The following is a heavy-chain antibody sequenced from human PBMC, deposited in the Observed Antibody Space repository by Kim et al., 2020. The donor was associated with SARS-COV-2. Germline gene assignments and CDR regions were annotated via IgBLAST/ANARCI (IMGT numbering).Heavy chain of an antibody. Sequence: SVKVSCKASGGTFSSYAISWVRQAPGQGLEWMGGIIPIFGTANYAQKFQGRVTITADESTSTAYMELSSLRSEDTAVYYCARVGEDYYGSGSYSESVYYYYGMDVWGQGTTVTVSS. CDR1: GGTFSSYA. V-gene: IGHV1-69*13. D-gene: IGHD3-10*01. CDR2: IIPIFGTA. CDR3: ARVGEDYYGSGSYSESVYYYYGMDV. J-gene: IGHJ6*02.